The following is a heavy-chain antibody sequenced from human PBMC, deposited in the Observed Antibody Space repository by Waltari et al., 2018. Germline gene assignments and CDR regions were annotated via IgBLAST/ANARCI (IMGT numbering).Heavy chain of an antibody. CDR3: ATSYTSGGSSIISEFDP. Sequence: QVQLVQSGAEVKKPGSSVKVSCKASGGTFSSYAISWVRQAPGQGRGWMGGITPILGIANYAQKFQGRVTITADKSTSTAYMELSSLRSEDTAVYYCATSYTSGGSSIISEFDPWGQGTLVTVSS. V-gene: IGHV1-69*10. J-gene: IGHJ5*02. CDR2: ITPILGIA. D-gene: IGHD2-15*01. CDR1: GGTFSSYA.